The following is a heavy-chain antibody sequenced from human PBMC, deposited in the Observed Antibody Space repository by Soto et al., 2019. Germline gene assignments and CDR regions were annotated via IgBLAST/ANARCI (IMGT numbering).Heavy chain of an antibody. D-gene: IGHD2-15*01. J-gene: IGHJ3*02. V-gene: IGHV4-4*02. Sequence: SETLSLTCTVSGVSINSANWWTWVRQSPGKGLEWIGEIYHSGSTNFNPSLKSRVTISVDNSKNQFYLELTSVTAAGTAVYYCARYCGGGSCYLGAFDIWGQGTMVTVSS. CDR3: ARYCGGGSCYLGAFDI. CDR1: GVSINSANW. CDR2: IYHSGST.